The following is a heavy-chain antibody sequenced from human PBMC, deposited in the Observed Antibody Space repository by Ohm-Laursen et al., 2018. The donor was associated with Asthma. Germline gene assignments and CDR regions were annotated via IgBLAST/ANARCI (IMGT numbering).Heavy chain of an antibody. J-gene: IGHJ5*02. CDR2: ISGSGDST. CDR3: VKVPAAMSVRVLLAEFDP. CDR1: GFTFGSYG. D-gene: IGHD2-2*01. Sequence: GSLRLSCAASGFTFGSYGMHWVRQAPGKGLEWVSAISGSGDSTYYADSVKGRFTISRDNSKNTLYLQMNSLRAEDTAVYYCVKVPAAMSVRVLLAEFDPWGQGTLVTVSS. V-gene: IGHV3-23*01.